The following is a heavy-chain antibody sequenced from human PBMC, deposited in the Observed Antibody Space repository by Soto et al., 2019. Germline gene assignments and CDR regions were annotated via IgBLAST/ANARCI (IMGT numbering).Heavy chain of an antibody. D-gene: IGHD3-22*01. V-gene: IGHV1-8*01. Sequence: QVQLVQSGAEVKKPGASVKVSCKASGYTFTSYDINWVRQATGQGLEWMGWMNPNSGNTGYAQKFQGRVTMTRSNAGSTDYMELTGLRSGDTAVYCCARGHNYYDRSGYYGDWGQGTLVTVSS. CDR1: GYTFTSYD. J-gene: IGHJ4*02. CDR3: ARGHNYYDRSGYYGD. CDR2: MNPNSGNT.